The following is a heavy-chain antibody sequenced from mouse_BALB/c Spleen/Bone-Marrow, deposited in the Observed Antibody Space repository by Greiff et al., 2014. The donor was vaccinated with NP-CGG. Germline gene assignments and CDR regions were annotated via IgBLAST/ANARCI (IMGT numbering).Heavy chain of an antibody. V-gene: IGHV1-9*01. Sequence: VKLMESGAELMKPGASVKISCKATGYTFSSYWIEWVKQRPGHGLEWIGEILPGGGSTNYNEKFKGKATFTADTSSNTAYMQLSSLTSEDSAVYYCARRLLYYFDYWGQGTTLTVSS. CDR3: ARRLLYYFDY. J-gene: IGHJ2*01. D-gene: IGHD1-2*01. CDR1: GYTFSSYW. CDR2: ILPGGGST.